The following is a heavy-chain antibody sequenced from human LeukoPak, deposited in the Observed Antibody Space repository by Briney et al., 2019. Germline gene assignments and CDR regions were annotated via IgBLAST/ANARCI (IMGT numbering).Heavy chain of an antibody. D-gene: IGHD3-10*01. CDR1: GFTFSSYG. J-gene: IGHJ5*02. CDR3: AEALRGVSNWFDP. Sequence: GGSLRLSCAASGFTFSSYGMGWVRQVPGKGLEWVSSISGSGVSTYYADSAKGRFSISRDNSKNTLYVQMNSLRAEDTAVYYCAEALRGVSNWFDPWGQGTLVIVSS. V-gene: IGHV3-23*01. CDR2: ISGSGVST.